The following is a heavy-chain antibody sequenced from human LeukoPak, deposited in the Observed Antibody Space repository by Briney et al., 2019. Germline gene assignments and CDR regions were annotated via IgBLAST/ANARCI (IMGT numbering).Heavy chain of an antibody. D-gene: IGHD3-10*01. Sequence: SETLSLTCNVSGDSVSSHYWSWIRQPAGQGLEWIGRIYPSGTTNYSPSLKSRVTLSLDTSKNHFYLDLRSVTAADTAVYYCVRVFQRRRGVINAFDIWGQGTKVTVPS. CDR2: IYPSGTT. CDR3: VRVFQRRRGVINAFDI. V-gene: IGHV4-4*07. J-gene: IGHJ3*02. CDR1: GDSVSSHY.